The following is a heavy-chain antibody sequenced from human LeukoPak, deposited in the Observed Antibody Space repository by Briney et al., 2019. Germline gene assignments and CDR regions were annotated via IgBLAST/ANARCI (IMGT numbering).Heavy chain of an antibody. CDR1: GGSISSSSYY. Sequence: SETLSLTCTVSGGSISSSSYYWSWIRQPPGKGLEWIGYIYYSGSTNYNPSLKSRVTISVDTSKNQFSLKLSSVTAADTAVYYCARDLGLFGGSYLDAFDIWGQGTMVTVSS. CDR2: IYYSGST. CDR3: ARDLGLFGGSYLDAFDI. J-gene: IGHJ3*02. D-gene: IGHD1-26*01. V-gene: IGHV4-61*01.